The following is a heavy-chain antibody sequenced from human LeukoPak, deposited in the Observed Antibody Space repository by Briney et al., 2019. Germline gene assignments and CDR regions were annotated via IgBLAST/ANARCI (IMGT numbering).Heavy chain of an antibody. Sequence: GGSLRLSCAASGFILSSYEMNWVRQAPGEGLEWVSAISGSGGSTYYADSVKGRFTISRDNSKNTLYLQMNSLRAQDTAVYYCAKETLQGITGTYYYYYGMDVWGQGTTVTVSS. CDR1: GFILSSYE. CDR2: ISGSGGST. CDR3: AKETLQGITGTYYYYYGMDV. V-gene: IGHV3-23*01. D-gene: IGHD1-20*01. J-gene: IGHJ6*02.